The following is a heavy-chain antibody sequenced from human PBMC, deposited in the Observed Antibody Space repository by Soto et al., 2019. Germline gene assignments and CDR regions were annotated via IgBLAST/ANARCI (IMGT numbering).Heavy chain of an antibody. CDR3: AKDRSGSWTFDY. J-gene: IGHJ4*02. V-gene: IGHV3-30*18. Sequence: QVQLVESGGGVVQPGRSLRLSCAVSGFTFRSYGMHWVRQAPGKGLEWVAVISYDGSDKCYADSVKGRFTISRDNYKNTLYLQMDSLRAEDTAVYYCAKDRSGSWTFDYWGQGTLVTVSS. CDR2: ISYDGSDK. CDR1: GFTFRSYG. D-gene: IGHD6-13*01.